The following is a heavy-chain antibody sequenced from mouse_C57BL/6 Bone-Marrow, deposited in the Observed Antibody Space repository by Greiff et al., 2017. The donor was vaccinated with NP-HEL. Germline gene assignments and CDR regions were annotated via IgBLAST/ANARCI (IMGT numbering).Heavy chain of an antibody. D-gene: IGHD2-1*01. CDR2: IYPRSGNT. CDR1: GYTFTSYG. J-gene: IGHJ2*01. Sequence: QVQLKQSGAELARPGASVTLSCKASGYTFTSYGISWVKQRTGQGLEWIGEIYPRSGNTSYNEKFKGKATLTAYKSSSTAYMELRSLTSDDSAVYFCARHYGNYFDYWGQGTTLTVSS. CDR3: ARHYGNYFDY. V-gene: IGHV1-81*01.